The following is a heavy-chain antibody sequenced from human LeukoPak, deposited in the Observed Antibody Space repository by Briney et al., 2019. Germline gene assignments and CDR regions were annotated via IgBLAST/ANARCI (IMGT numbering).Heavy chain of an antibody. CDR1: GFSINSGFY. V-gene: IGHV4-38-2*02. CDR2: ISYSGST. Sequence: SETLSLTCIVSGFSINSGFYWGWFPRPPGEGLGWIGIISYSGSTYYNPSLQSRVTISIDMLKNQFSLKLSSVTAADTAVYYCARDRGLGFTNFWGQGTLVTVSS. CDR3: ARDRGLGFTNF. J-gene: IGHJ4*02. D-gene: IGHD3-10*01.